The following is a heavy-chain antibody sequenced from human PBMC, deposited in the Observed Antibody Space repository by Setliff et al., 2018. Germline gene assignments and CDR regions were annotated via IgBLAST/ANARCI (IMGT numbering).Heavy chain of an antibody. CDR3: ARRHIGVIIGYYFDY. Sequence: GGSLRLSCEAFGFTFNNYWMSWVRQAPGKGLEWVANIMQDGGAQYYLDSVKGRFTVSRDNSNNTLYLHMSSLRAEDTAVYYCARRHIGVIIGYYFDYWGQGTLVTVSS. J-gene: IGHJ4*02. V-gene: IGHV3-7*03. D-gene: IGHD3-3*01. CDR1: GFTFNNYW. CDR2: IMQDGGAQ.